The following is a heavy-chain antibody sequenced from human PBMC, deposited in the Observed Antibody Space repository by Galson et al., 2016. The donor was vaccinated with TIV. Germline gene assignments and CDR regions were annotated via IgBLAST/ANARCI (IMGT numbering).Heavy chain of an antibody. CDR2: ISSDGGST. J-gene: IGHJ4*02. CDR3: VREGRDAYNPYFDY. D-gene: IGHD5-24*01. V-gene: IGHV3-64*01. CDR1: GFTFGIYA. Sequence: SLRLSCAASGFTFGIYAMHWVRQAPGKGLGYVSGISSDGGSTYYANSVKGRFSISRDSSKNTVFLQVDSLGAEDLALYYCVREGRDAYNPYFDYWGQGTLATVSS.